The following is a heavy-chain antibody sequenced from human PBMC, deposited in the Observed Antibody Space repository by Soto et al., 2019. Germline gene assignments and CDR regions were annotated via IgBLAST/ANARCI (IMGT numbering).Heavy chain of an antibody. Sequence: GGSVRLSCAASGFTFDDYTMHWVRQDQGKGLEWVSLISWDGGSTYYADSVKGRFTISRDNSKNSLYLQMNSLRTEDTALYYCAKDAAWGAAAGMRYFDYWGQGTLVTVSS. V-gene: IGHV3-43*01. CDR1: GFTFDDYT. J-gene: IGHJ4*02. CDR2: ISWDGGST. CDR3: AKDAAWGAAAGMRYFDY. D-gene: IGHD6-13*01.